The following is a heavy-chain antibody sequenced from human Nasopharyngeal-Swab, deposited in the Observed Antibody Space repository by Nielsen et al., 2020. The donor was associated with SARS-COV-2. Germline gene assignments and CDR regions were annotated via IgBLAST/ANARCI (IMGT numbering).Heavy chain of an antibody. CDR2: IYHSGST. D-gene: IGHD6-6*01. Sequence: WIRQPPGKGLEWIGEIYHSGSTNYNPSLKSRVTISVDKSKNQFSLKLSSVTAADTAVYYCARGSAYSSSPLFDYWGQGTLVTVSS. J-gene: IGHJ4*02. V-gene: IGHV4-4*02. CDR3: ARGSAYSSSPLFDY.